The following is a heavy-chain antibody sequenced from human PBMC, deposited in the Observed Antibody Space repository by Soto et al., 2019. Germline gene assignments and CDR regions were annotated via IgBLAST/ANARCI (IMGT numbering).Heavy chain of an antibody. CDR2: INPTSGST. V-gene: IGHV1-46*01. J-gene: IGHJ4*02. Sequence: QVQLVQSGAEVKKPGASVKVSCKASGYTFTNYCIHWVRQATGQGLEWMGIINPTSGSTNYAQKFQGRVTLTYDTSTTTVYMELSGLRSEDTAVLYCARDLAAGDHWGQGTLVTVSS. CDR1: GYTFTNYC. D-gene: IGHD6-13*01. CDR3: ARDLAAGDH.